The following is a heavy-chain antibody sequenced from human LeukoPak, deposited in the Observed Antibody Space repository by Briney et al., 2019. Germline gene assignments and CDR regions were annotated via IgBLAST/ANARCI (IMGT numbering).Heavy chain of an antibody. J-gene: IGHJ4*02. CDR3: VVSIQAAAIPAFDS. V-gene: IGHV1-2*02. D-gene: IGHD6-25*01. CDR1: GYNFAHN. CDR2: INPKNGGT. Sequence: ASVKVSCKASGYNFAHNIHWVRQAPGQGHEFMGWINPKNGGTKYAQNFQGRVTMTRDTTISTVYMELSSLGSDDTAVYYCVVSIQAAAIPAFDSWGQGTLVTVSS.